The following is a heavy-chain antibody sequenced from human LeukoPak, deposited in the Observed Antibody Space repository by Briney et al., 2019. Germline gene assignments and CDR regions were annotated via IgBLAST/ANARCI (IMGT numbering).Heavy chain of an antibody. CDR1: GYSFTSYW. Sequence: GDSLKISCKGSGYSFTSYWIGWVRPMPGKGLEWMGIIYPGDSDTRYSPSFQGQVTISADKSLSTASLQWSSLKASDTAMYYCARRRGDGYRYYFDYWGQGTLVTVSS. CDR3: ARRRGDGYRYYFDY. D-gene: IGHD5-24*01. V-gene: IGHV5-51*01. J-gene: IGHJ4*02. CDR2: IYPGDSDT.